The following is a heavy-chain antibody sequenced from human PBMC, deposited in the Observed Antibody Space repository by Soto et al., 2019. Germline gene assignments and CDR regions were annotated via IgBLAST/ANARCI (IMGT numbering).Heavy chain of an antibody. CDR3: ARSYIVEMATITYFDY. D-gene: IGHD5-12*01. Sequence: QVQLVQSGAEVKKPGSSVKVSCKASGGTFSSYTISWVRQAPGQGLEWMGRIIPILGIANYAQKCQGRVTITADKSTSTAYMELSSLRSEDTAVYYRARSYIVEMATITYFDYWGQGTLVTVSS. J-gene: IGHJ4*02. CDR1: GGTFSSYT. CDR2: IIPILGIA. V-gene: IGHV1-69*02.